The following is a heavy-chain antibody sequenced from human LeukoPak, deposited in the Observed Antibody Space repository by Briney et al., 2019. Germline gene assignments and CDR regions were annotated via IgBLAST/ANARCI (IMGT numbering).Heavy chain of an antibody. Sequence: GGSLRLSCAASGFTFSSYAMSWVPQAPGKGREWVSAISGSGGSTYYADSVMGRFTISRDNSKNTLYLQMNSLRAEDTAVYYCAKDSGITMIVVGDDAFDIWGQGTMVTVSS. J-gene: IGHJ3*02. CDR1: GFTFSSYA. CDR2: ISGSGGST. V-gene: IGHV3-23*01. CDR3: AKDSGITMIVVGDDAFDI. D-gene: IGHD3-22*01.